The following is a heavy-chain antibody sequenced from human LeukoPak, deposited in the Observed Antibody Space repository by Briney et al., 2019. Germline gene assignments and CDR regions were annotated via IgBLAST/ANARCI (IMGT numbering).Heavy chain of an antibody. V-gene: IGHV1-8*01. Sequence: ASVKVSCKASGYTFTSYDINWVRQATGQGLEWMGWMNPNSGNTGYAQKFQGRVTMTRNTSISTAYMELSSLRSEDTAVYYCARVAYCGGDCYSWYFDLWGRGTLVTVSS. CDR3: ARVAYCGGDCYSWYFDL. CDR2: MNPNSGNT. D-gene: IGHD2-21*02. CDR1: GYTFTSYD. J-gene: IGHJ2*01.